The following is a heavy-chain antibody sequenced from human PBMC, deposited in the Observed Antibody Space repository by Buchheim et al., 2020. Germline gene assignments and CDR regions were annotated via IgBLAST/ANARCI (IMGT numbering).Heavy chain of an antibody. CDR2: ISYDGSNK. Sequence: QVQLVESGGGVVQPGRSLRLSCAASGFTFSSYGMHWVRQAPGKGLEWVAVISYDGSNKYYADSVKGRFTISRDNSKNTLYLQMNSLRAEDTAVYYCAKGLAYYYDSSGRNFDYWGQGTL. CDR1: GFTFSSYG. D-gene: IGHD3-22*01. V-gene: IGHV3-30*18. CDR3: AKGLAYYYDSSGRNFDY. J-gene: IGHJ4*02.